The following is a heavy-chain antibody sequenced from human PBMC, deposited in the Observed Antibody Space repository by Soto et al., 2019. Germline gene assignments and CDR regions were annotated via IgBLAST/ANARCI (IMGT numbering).Heavy chain of an antibody. CDR3: ASALQYSSSWYNWFDP. D-gene: IGHD6-13*01. Sequence: PSQTLSLTCAISGDSVSSNSAAWNWIRQSPSRGLEWLRRTYYRSKWYNDYAVSVKSRITIHPDTSKNQFSLQLNSVTPEDTAVYYCASALQYSSSWYNWFDPWGQGTLVTVSS. CDR1: GDSVSSNSAA. CDR2: TYYRSKWYN. J-gene: IGHJ5*02. V-gene: IGHV6-1*01.